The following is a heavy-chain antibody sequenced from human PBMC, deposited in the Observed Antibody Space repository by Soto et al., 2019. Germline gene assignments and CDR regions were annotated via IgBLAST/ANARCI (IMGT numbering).Heavy chain of an antibody. D-gene: IGHD5-18*01. CDR3: ARDIQSVGPRANDAFDV. CDR2: INPDTGNT. J-gene: IGHJ3*01. CDR1: GFTFTDNL. V-gene: IGHV1-3*01. Sequence: QVQLVQSGAELKKPGASVNISCTASGFTFTDNLINWVRQAPGQGLEWMGWINPDTGNTRYSETFQGRVTISRHSSASIAYLELSGLKNEDTALYFCARDIQSVGPRANDAFDVWVQGTMITVSS.